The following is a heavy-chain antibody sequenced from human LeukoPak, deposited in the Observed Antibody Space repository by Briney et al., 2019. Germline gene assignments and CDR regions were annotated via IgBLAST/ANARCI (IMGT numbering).Heavy chain of an antibody. Sequence: GSLRLSCAVSGFTFISYGMQWARQAPGKGLAWVSRINTDGSSTTYADSVKGRFTISRDNAKNTLHLQMNSLRAEDTAVYYCARELPREVTLDYWGQGTLVTVSS. J-gene: IGHJ4*01. CDR2: INTDGSST. D-gene: IGHD2-21*02. V-gene: IGHV3-74*01. CDR3: ARELPREVTLDY. CDR1: GFTFISYG.